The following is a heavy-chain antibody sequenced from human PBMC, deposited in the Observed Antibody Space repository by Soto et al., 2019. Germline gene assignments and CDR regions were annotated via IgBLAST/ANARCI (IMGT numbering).Heavy chain of an antibody. Sequence: GGSLRLSCAASGFTFSSYAMSWVRQAPGKGLEWVSAISGSGGSTYYADSVKGRFTISRDNSKNTLYLQMNSLRAEDTAVYYCAKATSLYASDGADDAFDIWGQGTMVTVSS. D-gene: IGHD5-18*01. CDR1: GFTFSSYA. CDR2: ISGSGGST. CDR3: AKATSLYASDGADDAFDI. V-gene: IGHV3-23*01. J-gene: IGHJ3*02.